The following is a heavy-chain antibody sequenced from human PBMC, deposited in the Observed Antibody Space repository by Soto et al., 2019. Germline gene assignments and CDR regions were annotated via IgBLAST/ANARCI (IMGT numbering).Heavy chain of an antibody. CDR1: GGSISCFD. D-gene: IGHD3-22*01. Sequence: QVQLQESGPGLVKPSETLSLTCTVSGGSISCFDWNWIRQPPGKGLEWIGYISYSGSTNYNPSLKSRVTQAVDTSKNQFSLKLSSVTATDTAVYYRARQDSSGYGFDYWGQGTLVTVSS. CDR3: ARQDSSGYGFDY. J-gene: IGHJ4*02. CDR2: ISYSGST. V-gene: IGHV4-59*08.